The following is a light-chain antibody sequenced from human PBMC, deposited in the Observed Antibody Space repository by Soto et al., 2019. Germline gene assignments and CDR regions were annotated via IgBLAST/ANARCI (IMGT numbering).Light chain of an antibody. CDR3: AARDDSLSGHWV. J-gene: IGLJ3*02. V-gene: IGLV1-47*01. Sequence: QSVLTQPPSASGTPGQRVIISCSGSSSNIGSEYVVWYQHLPGTAPKLLIYRNNQRPSGVPDRFAGSKSGTSASLAISGLRSEDEADYYCAARDDSLSGHWVFGGGTKLTVL. CDR2: RNN. CDR1: SSNIGSEY.